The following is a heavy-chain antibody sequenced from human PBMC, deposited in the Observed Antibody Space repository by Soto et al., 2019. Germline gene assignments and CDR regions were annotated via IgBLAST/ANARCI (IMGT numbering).Heavy chain of an antibody. V-gene: IGHV3-23*01. CDR3: AKRPGAAAGFGAFDI. Sequence: GGSLRLSCAASGLTFSSYAMIWVRQATGKGLEWVSAISGSGGSTYYADSVKGRFTISRDNSKNTLYLQMNSLRAEDTAVYYCAKRPGAAAGFGAFDIGGQGKMVTVS. D-gene: IGHD6-13*01. CDR2: ISGSGGST. J-gene: IGHJ3*02. CDR1: GLTFSSYA.